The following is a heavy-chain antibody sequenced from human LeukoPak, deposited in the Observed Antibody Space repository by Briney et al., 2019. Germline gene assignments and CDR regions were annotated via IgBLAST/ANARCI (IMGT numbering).Heavy chain of an antibody. J-gene: IGHJ5*02. CDR1: GFPFSSLA. CDR2: IRGGGGGT. CDR3: AKGPGRYCSSTSCQQYNWFDP. Sequence: GGPLRLPCAPSGFPFSSLAVGGPPRAQGRGGEGASAIRGGGGGTYYADSVKGRFTISRDNSKNTLYLQMNSLRAEDTAVYYCAKGPGRYCSSTSCQQYNWFDPWGQGTLVTVSS. V-gene: IGHV3-23*01. D-gene: IGHD2-2*01.